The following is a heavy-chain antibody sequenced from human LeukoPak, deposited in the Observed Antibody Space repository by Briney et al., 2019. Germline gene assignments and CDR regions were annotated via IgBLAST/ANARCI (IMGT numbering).Heavy chain of an antibody. V-gene: IGHV3-7*03. CDR1: GFTFSTFW. CDR2: IKQDASEK. CDR3: ARYDYSNYVGYYDH. D-gene: IGHD4-11*01. J-gene: IGHJ4*02. Sequence: PGGSLRLSCAASGFTFSTFWMTWVRQAPGKGLEWVANIKQDASEKYYVDSVKGRFTISRDNAKNSLYLQMNSLRAEDTALYYCARYDYSNYVGYYDHWGQGTLVTVSS.